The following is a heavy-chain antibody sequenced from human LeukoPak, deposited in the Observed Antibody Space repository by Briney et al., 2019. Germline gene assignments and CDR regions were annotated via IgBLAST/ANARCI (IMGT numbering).Heavy chain of an antibody. CDR3: ARVDCSSTSCFYYYYGMDV. J-gene: IGHJ6*02. D-gene: IGHD2-2*01. CDR2: IYPGDSDT. V-gene: IGHV5-51*01. CDR1: GYSFTSYW. Sequence: GESLKISCKGSGYSFTSYWIGWVRQMPGKGLEWMGIIYPGDSDTRYSPSFQGQVTISADKSISTAYLQWSSLKASDTAMYYCARVDCSSTSCFYYYYGMDVWGQGTTFTVSS.